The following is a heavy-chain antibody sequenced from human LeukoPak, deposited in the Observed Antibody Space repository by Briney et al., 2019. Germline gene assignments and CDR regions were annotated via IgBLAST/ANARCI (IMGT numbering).Heavy chain of an antibody. J-gene: IGHJ6*03. Sequence: SETLSLTCTASGDSINIYYWSWIRQPAGKGLEWIGRIFTSGNTNYNPSLKSRLTLSVDKSKNRFSLKLNSVTAADTAMYYCATSTVTSQNSYHYIDVWGKGTTVTVSS. CDR2: IFTSGNT. V-gene: IGHV4-4*07. CDR3: ATSTVTSQNSYHYIDV. CDR1: GDSINIYY. D-gene: IGHD4-17*01.